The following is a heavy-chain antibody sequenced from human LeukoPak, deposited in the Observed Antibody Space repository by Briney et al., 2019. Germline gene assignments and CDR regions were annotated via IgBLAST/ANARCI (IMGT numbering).Heavy chain of an antibody. J-gene: IGHJ4*02. CDR2: ISGSGDST. CDR1: GFTFSSYA. D-gene: IGHD1-14*01. Sequence: GGSLRLSCAASGFTFSSYAISWVRQAPGKGLEWVSGISGSGDSTYYADSVKGRFTISRDNSKNTLYLQMNSLRAEDTAVYHCAKDLKDLAGYYFDYWGQGTLVTVSS. CDR3: AKDLKDLAGYYFDY. V-gene: IGHV3-23*01.